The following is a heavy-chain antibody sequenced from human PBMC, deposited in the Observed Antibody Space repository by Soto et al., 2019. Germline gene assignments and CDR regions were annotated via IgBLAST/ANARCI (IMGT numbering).Heavy chain of an antibody. J-gene: IGHJ6*02. Sequence: EVQLVESGGGLVQPGGSLRLSCVASGFTFSNYWMYWVRQAPGKGLEWVSRISSDGSSTKNADFVKGRFTISRDNAKNTLYLEMNSLSVEDMAVYYCVRGTSVFQERMDVWGQGTTVTVAS. V-gene: IGHV3-74*01. D-gene: IGHD2-21*01. CDR3: VRGTSVFQERMDV. CDR1: GFTFSNYW. CDR2: ISSDGSST.